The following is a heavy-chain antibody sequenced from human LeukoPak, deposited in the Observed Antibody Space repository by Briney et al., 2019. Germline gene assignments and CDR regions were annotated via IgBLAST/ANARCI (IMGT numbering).Heavy chain of an antibody. J-gene: IGHJ4*02. D-gene: IGHD4-17*01. V-gene: IGHV4-39*07. Sequence: SETLSLTCTVSGGSISSSRYYWGWIRQPPGKGLEWIGNIYYSGSTYYNPSLKSRVTMSVDTSKNQFSLKLSSVTAADTAVYYCARDRGLRGLYDYWGQGTLVTVSS. CDR2: IYYSGST. CDR3: ARDRGLRGLYDY. CDR1: GGSISSSRYY.